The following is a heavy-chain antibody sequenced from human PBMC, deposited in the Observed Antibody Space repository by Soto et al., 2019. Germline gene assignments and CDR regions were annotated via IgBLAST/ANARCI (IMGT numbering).Heavy chain of an antibody. CDR3: ARDKEGVSDFSGLRY. Sequence: HPGGSLTRFCAASGFTSDDYAINWVRQAPGEGLDWVSGITRKTGSKGYADSVKGRFTVSRDNAKNSLYLQINSLRPEDTALYYCARDKEGVSDFSGLRYGGQATLVTVSS. CDR2: ITRKTGSK. D-gene: IGHD2-8*01. CDR1: GFTSDDYA. J-gene: IGHJ4*02. V-gene: IGHV3-9*02.